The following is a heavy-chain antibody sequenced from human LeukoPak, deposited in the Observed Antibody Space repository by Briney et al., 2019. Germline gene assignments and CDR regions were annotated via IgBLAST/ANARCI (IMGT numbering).Heavy chain of an antibody. CDR3: ARTRGGDWYFDL. Sequence: SETLSLTCTVSGGSISSYYWSWIRQPPGKGLEWVGYIYYSGSTNYNPSLKSRVTISVDTSKNQFSLKLSSVTAADTAGYYCARTRGGDWYFDLWGRGTLVTVSS. CDR2: IYYSGST. CDR1: GGSISSYY. J-gene: IGHJ2*01. D-gene: IGHD3-10*01. V-gene: IGHV4-59*08.